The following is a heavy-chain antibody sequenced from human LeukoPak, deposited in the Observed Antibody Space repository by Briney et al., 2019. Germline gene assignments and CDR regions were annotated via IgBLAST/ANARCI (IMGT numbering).Heavy chain of an antibody. V-gene: IGHV4-34*01. CDR2: INHSGST. CDR1: GGSFSGYY. J-gene: IGHJ4*02. Sequence: SETLSLTCAVYGGSFSGYYWSWIRQPPGKGLEWIGEINHSGSTNYNPSLKSRVTISVDTSKNQFSLKLSSVTAADTAVYYCARHQYYDFWSGYLYYFDYWGQGTLVTVSS. D-gene: IGHD3-3*01. CDR3: ARHQYYDFWSGYLYYFDY.